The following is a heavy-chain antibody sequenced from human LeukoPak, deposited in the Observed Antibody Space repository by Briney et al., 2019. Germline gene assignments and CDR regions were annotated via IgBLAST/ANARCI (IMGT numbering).Heavy chain of an antibody. V-gene: IGHV1-18*01. D-gene: IGHD3-22*01. J-gene: IGHJ4*02. Sequence: ASVKVSCKASGYTFTSYGISWVRQAPGQGLEWMGWISAYNGNTNYAQKLQGRVTMTTDTSTSTAYMELSSLGSEDTAVYYCAADQVYDSSGYYWFDYWGQGTLVTVSS. CDR3: AADQVYDSSGYYWFDY. CDR1: GYTFTSYG. CDR2: ISAYNGNT.